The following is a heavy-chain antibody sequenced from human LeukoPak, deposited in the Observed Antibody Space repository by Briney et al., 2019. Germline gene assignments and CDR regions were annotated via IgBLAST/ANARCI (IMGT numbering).Heavy chain of an antibody. Sequence: GGSLRLSCAASGLTFSDFWMHWVRQPPGKGLVWVALVKGDGRTTIYADSVKGRFTISRDNAKSTLYLQMSSLRAEDTAVYYCARGGYGHNMDVWGEGTTVTVSS. CDR3: ARGGYGHNMDV. D-gene: IGHD3-10*01. CDR2: VKGDGRTT. J-gene: IGHJ6*03. V-gene: IGHV3-74*01. CDR1: GLTFSDFW.